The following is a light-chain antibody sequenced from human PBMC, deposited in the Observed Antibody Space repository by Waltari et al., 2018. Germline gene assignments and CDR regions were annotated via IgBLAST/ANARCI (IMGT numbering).Light chain of an antibody. CDR1: ESVGSSY. Sequence: CGASESVGSSYLAWFQKKPGQAPRLLIYAVSSRATGIRDRFSGSASNTDFTLTINRREPQYSAVYYCQQYGSPPYTFGQGTKLEL. CDR2: AVS. V-gene: IGKV3-20*01. CDR3: QQYGSPPYT. J-gene: IGKJ2*01.